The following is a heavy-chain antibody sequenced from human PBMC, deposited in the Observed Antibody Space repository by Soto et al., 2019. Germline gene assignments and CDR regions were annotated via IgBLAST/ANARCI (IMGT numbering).Heavy chain of an antibody. CDR2: IKSKTAGGTT. V-gene: IGHV3-15*05. CDR1: GFTFSTAW. CDR3: TTDRCAIQLWFDY. D-gene: IGHD5-18*01. Sequence: EVQLVESGGGLGKPGGSRRLSCAAYGFTFSTAWMSWVRQAPAKGLEWVGRIKSKTAGGTTDYAAPVKGSFTISRDASRNTRYLQMTSLNTEDTAVYYCTTDRCAIQLWFDYWGQGTLVTVAS. J-gene: IGHJ4*02.